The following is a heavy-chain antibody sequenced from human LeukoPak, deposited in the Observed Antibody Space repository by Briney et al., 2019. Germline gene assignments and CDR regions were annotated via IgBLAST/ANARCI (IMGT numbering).Heavy chain of an antibody. D-gene: IGHD3-22*01. CDR3: ARDVSSGYYIDY. Sequence: GGSLRLSCAASGFTFSSYAMHWLRQAPGKGLGWLAVISYDGSNKYYADSVKGRFTISRDNSKNTLYLQMNSLRAEDTAVYYCARDVSSGYYIDYWGQGTLVTVSS. CDR1: GFTFSSYA. V-gene: IGHV3-30*04. J-gene: IGHJ4*02. CDR2: ISYDGSNK.